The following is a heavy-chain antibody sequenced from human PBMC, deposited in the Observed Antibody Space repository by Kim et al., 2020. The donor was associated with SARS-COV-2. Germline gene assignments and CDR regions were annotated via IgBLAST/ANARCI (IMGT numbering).Heavy chain of an antibody. J-gene: IGHJ5*02. CDR1: GGSFSGYY. V-gene: IGHV4-34*01. CDR3: ARDQRFSSGWSRKSWNWFDP. D-gene: IGHD6-19*01. CDR2: INHSGST. Sequence: SETLSLTCAVYGGSFSGYYWSWIRQPPGKGLEWIGEINHSGSTNYNPSLKSRVTISVDTSKNQFSLKLSSVTAADTAVYYCARDQRFSSGWSRKSWNWFDPWGQGTLVTVSS.